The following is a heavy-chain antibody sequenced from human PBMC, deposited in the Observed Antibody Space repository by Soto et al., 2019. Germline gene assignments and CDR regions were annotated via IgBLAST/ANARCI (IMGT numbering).Heavy chain of an antibody. CDR2: ISGSGGST. Sequence: EVQLLESGGGLVQPGGSLRLSCAASGFTFSSYAMSWVRQAPGKGLEWVSAISGSGGSTYYADSVKVRFTISRDNSKNTLYLQMNSLRAEDTAVYYCAKGTAAENTFDYWGQGTLVTVSS. V-gene: IGHV3-23*01. D-gene: IGHD6-13*01. J-gene: IGHJ4*02. CDR3: AKGTAAENTFDY. CDR1: GFTFSSYA.